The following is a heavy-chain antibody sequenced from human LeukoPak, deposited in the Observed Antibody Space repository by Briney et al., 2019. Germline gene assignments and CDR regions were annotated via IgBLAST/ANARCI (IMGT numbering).Heavy chain of an antibody. V-gene: IGHV4-39*01. Sequence: PSETLSLTCTVSGGSISSSSYYWGWIRQPPGRGLEWIGSIYYSGSTYYNPSLKSRVTISVDTSKNQFSLKLGSVTAADTAVYYCARRSYHLLTGYYNGGNYHYYYMDVWGKGTTVTVSS. D-gene: IGHD3-9*01. J-gene: IGHJ6*03. CDR3: ARRSYHLLTGYYNGGNYHYYYMDV. CDR2: IYYSGST. CDR1: GGSISSSSYY.